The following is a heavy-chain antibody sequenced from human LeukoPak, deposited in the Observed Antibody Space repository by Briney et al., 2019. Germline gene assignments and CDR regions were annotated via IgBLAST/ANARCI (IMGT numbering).Heavy chain of an antibody. V-gene: IGHV1-18*01. CDR2: ISAYNGNT. D-gene: IGHD5-18*01. Sequence: ASVKVSCKASGYTFTSYGISWVRPAPGQGLEWMGWISAYNGNTNYAQKLQGRVTMTTDTSTSTAYMELRSLRSDDTAVYYCARVVDTGMVEGYYFDYWGQGTLVTVSS. CDR3: ARVVDTGMVEGYYFDY. CDR1: GYTFTSYG. J-gene: IGHJ4*02.